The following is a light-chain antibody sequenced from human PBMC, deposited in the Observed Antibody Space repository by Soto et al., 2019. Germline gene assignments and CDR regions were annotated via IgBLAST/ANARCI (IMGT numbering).Light chain of an antibody. CDR1: QSISGW. V-gene: IGKV1-5*01. CDR2: DAS. Sequence: DIQMTQSPYTLSPSVGDRVTITCRASQSISGWLAWYHQKPGKAPKLLIYDASSLESGVPSRFSGSGSGTEFSLAISRLQPDDFATYYCQQQNSYSVNAFGQGTKLEIK. CDR3: QQQNSYSVNA. J-gene: IGKJ2*01.